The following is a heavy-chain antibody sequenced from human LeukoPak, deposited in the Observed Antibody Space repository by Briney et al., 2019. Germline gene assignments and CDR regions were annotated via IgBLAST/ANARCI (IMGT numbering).Heavy chain of an antibody. CDR2: ISGSGGST. V-gene: IGHV3-23*01. J-gene: IGHJ4*02. CDR1: GGSFSGYY. Sequence: PSETLSLTCAVYGGSFSGYYWSWVRQAPGKGLEWVSAISGSGGSTYYADSVKGRFTISRDNSKNTLYLQMNSLRAEDTAVYYCAKSTDFDYWGQGTLVTVSS. CDR3: AKSTDFDY. D-gene: IGHD2-2*01.